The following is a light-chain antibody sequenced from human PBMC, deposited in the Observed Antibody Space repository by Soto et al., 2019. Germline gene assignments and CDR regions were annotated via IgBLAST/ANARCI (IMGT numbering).Light chain of an antibody. V-gene: IGLV1-40*01. Sequence: QAVVTPPPSVSGAPGQRVTISCTGSSSNIGAGYDVHWYQQLPGTAPKLLIYGNSNRPSGVPDRFSGSKSGTSASLAITGLQAEDEADYYCQSYDSSLSGYVVFGGGTKVTVL. CDR2: GNS. J-gene: IGLJ2*01. CDR3: QSYDSSLSGYVV. CDR1: SSNIGAGYD.